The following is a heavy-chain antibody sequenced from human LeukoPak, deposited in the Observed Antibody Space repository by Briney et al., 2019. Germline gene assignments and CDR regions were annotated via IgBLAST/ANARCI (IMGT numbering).Heavy chain of an antibody. CDR2: ISAYNGNT. Sequence: ASVKVSCKASGYTFTSYGISWVRQAPGQGLEWMGWISAYNGNTNYAQKLQGRVTMTTDTSTSTAYMELRSLRSDDTAVYYCARVRITMVRGVITSNDYWGQGTLVTVSS. V-gene: IGHV1-18*01. CDR3: ARVRITMVRGVITSNDY. J-gene: IGHJ4*02. D-gene: IGHD3-10*01. CDR1: GYTFTSYG.